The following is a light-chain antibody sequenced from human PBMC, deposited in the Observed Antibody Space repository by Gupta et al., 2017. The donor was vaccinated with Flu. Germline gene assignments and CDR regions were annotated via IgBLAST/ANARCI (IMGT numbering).Light chain of an antibody. CDR1: QSVTSSY. CDR3: QHYDSFALT. Sequence: EIVLTQSPGTLSLSPGERATLSCRASQSVTSSYLAWYQQKPGQAPRLLIYGASTRATGIPDRFSGSGSGTDFTLTISRLEPEDFAVYYCQHYDSFALTFGGGTTVEIK. J-gene: IGKJ4*01. CDR2: GAS. V-gene: IGKV3-20*01.